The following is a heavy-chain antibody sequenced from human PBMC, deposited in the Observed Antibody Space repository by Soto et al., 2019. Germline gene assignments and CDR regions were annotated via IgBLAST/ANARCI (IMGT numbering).Heavy chain of an antibody. Sequence: PGGSLRLSCAASGFTFSDYYMSWIRQAPGKGLEWVSYISSSSSYTNYADSVKGRFTISRDNAKNSLYLQMNSLRAEDTAVYYCARAEETYYFDYWGQGTLVTVSS. V-gene: IGHV3-11*06. CDR3: ARAEETYYFDY. J-gene: IGHJ4*02. CDR2: ISSSSSYT. CDR1: GFTFSDYY.